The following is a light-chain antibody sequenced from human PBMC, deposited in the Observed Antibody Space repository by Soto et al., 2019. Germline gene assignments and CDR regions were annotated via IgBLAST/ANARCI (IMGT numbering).Light chain of an antibody. CDR2: KAS. CDR1: QSISSL. Sequence: DIQMTQSPSTLSASVGDRVTITCRASQSISSLLAWYQQKPGRAPTLLIYKASTLESGVPSRFRGSGSGTEFTLTISSLQPDDFATYYCQQYNSYPLTFGQGTRLESK. CDR3: QQYNSYPLT. J-gene: IGKJ5*01. V-gene: IGKV1-5*03.